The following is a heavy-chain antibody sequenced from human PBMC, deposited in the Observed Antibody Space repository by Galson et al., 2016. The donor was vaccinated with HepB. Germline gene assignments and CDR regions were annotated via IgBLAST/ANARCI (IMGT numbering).Heavy chain of an antibody. CDR2: LFASGIA. V-gene: IGHV4-61*02. CDR1: GGTISSYDSY. CDR3: AREFTY. Sequence: QVQLQESGPGLVKPSETLSLTCPFSGGTISSYDSYWSWIRQPAGKGLEWSGRLFASGIAHYTPSLKSRVSMSKDTSKDQVSLKLTSVTAADTAVYYCAREFTYWGQGTLVTVSS. J-gene: IGHJ4*02.